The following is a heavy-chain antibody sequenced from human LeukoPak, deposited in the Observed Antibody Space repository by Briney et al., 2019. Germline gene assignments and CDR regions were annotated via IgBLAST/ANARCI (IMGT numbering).Heavy chain of an antibody. CDR1: EFTFISYA. D-gene: IGHD6-13*01. CDR2: ISGSGGTT. J-gene: IGHJ4*02. Sequence: PGGSLRLSCAASEFTFISYAMSWVRQAPGKGLEWVSAISGSGGTTYYTDSVKGRFTISRDNSKNTLYLQMNSLRAEDTAVYYCAKEFSTSWYYYFDYWGQGTLVTVSS. CDR3: AKEFSTSWYYYFDY. V-gene: IGHV3-23*01.